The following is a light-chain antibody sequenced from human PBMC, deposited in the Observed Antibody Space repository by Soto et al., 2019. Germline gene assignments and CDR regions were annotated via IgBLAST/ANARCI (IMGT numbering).Light chain of an antibody. CDR3: SSYAGSNNCV. Sequence: QSALTQPPSASGSPGQSVTISCTGTSSDVGGYDYVSWYQQHPGKAPKLILYEISERPSGVPDRFSGSKSGNTASLTVSGLQAEDEADYYFSSYAGSNNCVFGTGTKLTVL. CDR1: SSDVGGYDY. CDR2: EIS. V-gene: IGLV2-8*01. J-gene: IGLJ1*01.